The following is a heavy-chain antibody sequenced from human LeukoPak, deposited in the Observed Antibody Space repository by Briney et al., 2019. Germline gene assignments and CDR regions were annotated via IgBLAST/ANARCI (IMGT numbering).Heavy chain of an antibody. V-gene: IGHV4-59*01. Sequence: SETLSLTCTVSGGSISSYYWSWIRQPPGKGLEWIGYIYCSGSTNYKPTLKSRVTISVDTSKNRFSLKLSSVTAADTAVYYCATAGGDSSGPWCFDYRGQGTQVTVSS. CDR2: IYCSGST. D-gene: IGHD6-19*01. CDR3: ATAGGDSSGPWCFDY. CDR1: GGSISSYY. J-gene: IGHJ4*02.